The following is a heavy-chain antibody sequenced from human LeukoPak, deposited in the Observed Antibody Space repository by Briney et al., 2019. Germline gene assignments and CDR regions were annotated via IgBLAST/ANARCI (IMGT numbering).Heavy chain of an antibody. D-gene: IGHD3-10*01. Sequence: GGSLRLSCAASGFTFSSYWMSWVRQAPGKGLEWVSYISSSGSTIYYADSVKGRFTISRDNAKNSLYLQMSSLRAEDTAVYYCARHSSDTSGSLDHWGQGTLVSVSS. CDR3: ARHSSDTSGSLDH. V-gene: IGHV3-48*04. CDR1: GFTFSSYW. J-gene: IGHJ4*02. CDR2: ISSSGSTI.